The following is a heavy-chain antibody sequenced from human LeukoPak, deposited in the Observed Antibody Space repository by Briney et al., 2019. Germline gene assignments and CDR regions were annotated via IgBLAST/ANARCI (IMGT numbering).Heavy chain of an antibody. J-gene: IGHJ5*02. CDR1: GGSIRNYY. D-gene: IGHD1-26*01. CDR2: IYISGTT. CDR3: ARGLVGAYNWFDP. Sequence: SETLSLTCTVSGGSIRNYYWSWIRQPPGKGLEWIGYIYISGTTNYNPSLKSRVTISLETPKSQFSLKLTSVTAADTAVYYCARGLVGAYNWFDPWGQGTLVIVSS. V-gene: IGHV4-59*01.